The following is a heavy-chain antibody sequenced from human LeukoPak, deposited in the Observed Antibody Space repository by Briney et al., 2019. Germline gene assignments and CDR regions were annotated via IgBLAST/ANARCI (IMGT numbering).Heavy chain of an antibody. V-gene: IGHV5-51*01. CDR1: GYSFTSYW. D-gene: IGHD3-10*01. J-gene: IGHJ4*02. Sequence: GESLKISCKGSGYSFTSYWIGWVRQMPGKGLEWMGIIYPGDSDTRYSPSFQGQVTTSADKSISTAYLQWSSLKASDTAMYYCARLLSYGSGSYYFDYWGQGTLVTVSS. CDR3: ARLLSYGSGSYYFDY. CDR2: IYPGDSDT.